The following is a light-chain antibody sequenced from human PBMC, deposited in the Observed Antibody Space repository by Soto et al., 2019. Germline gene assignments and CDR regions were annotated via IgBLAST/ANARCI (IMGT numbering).Light chain of an antibody. CDR3: QTWVSGIRV. J-gene: IGLJ3*02. Sequence: QSVLTQSPSASASLGASVKLTCNLSSGHSSYAIAWHQQQPQKGPRYLMKLNSDGSHRKGDGIPDRFSGSSSGAERSLTISSLQSEDEADYYCQTWVSGIRVFGGGTKVTVL. V-gene: IGLV4-69*01. CDR2: LNSDGSH. CDR1: SGHSSYA.